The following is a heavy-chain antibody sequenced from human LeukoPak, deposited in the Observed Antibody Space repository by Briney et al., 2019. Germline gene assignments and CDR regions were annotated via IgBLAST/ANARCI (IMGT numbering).Heavy chain of an antibody. D-gene: IGHD5-24*01. J-gene: IGHJ4*02. Sequence: ASVKVSCKASGGTFSSYAISWVRQAPGQGLEWMGGIIPIFGTANYAQKFQGRVTITTDESTSTVYMELSSLRSEDTAVYYCARVSEFRGSLYYFDYWGQGTLVTVSS. CDR1: GGTFSSYA. V-gene: IGHV1-69*05. CDR2: IIPIFGTA. CDR3: ARVSEFRGSLYYFDY.